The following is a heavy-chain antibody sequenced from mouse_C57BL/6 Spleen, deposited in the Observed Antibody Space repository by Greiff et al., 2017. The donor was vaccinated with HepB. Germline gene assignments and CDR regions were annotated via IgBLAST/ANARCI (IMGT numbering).Heavy chain of an antibody. D-gene: IGHD2-4*01. CDR2: IYPGDGDT. CDR3: AREDDYLYFDY. Sequence: QVQLKESGPELVKPGASVKISCKASGYAFSSSGMNWVKQRPGKGLEWIGRIYPGDGDTNYNRKFKGKDTLTADKSSNTAYMQLSSLTSEDSAVSFCAREDDYLYFDYWGQGTTLTVSS. V-gene: IGHV1-82*01. J-gene: IGHJ2*01. CDR1: GYAFSSSG.